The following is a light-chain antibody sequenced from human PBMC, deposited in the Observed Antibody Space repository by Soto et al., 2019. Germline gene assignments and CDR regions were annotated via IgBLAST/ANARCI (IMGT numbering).Light chain of an antibody. J-gene: IGLJ2*01. CDR3: SSYTSTTTFVI. Sequence: QSVLTQPPSVSGSPGQSVTISCTGTSSDVGTYNRVSWYQQPPGTAPRLMIYEVSNRPSGVPDRFSGSKSGNTASLTISGLQPEDEADYYCSSYTSTTTFVIFGGGTKLTVL. CDR1: SSDVGTYNR. CDR2: EVS. V-gene: IGLV2-18*02.